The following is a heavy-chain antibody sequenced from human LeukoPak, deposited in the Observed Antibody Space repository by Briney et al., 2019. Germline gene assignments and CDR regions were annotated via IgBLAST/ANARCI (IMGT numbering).Heavy chain of an antibody. Sequence: SETLSLTCTVSGVSISSYYWGWIRQPPGKGLEWIGNFYYSGRTHYNPSLKSRVTISVDTSKNQFSLKLSSVTAADTAVYYCASGYSHRRFFDYWGQGTLVTVSS. CDR3: ASGYSHRRFFDY. CDR1: GVSISSYY. D-gene: IGHD3-22*01. V-gene: IGHV4-39*01. J-gene: IGHJ4*02. CDR2: FYYSGRT.